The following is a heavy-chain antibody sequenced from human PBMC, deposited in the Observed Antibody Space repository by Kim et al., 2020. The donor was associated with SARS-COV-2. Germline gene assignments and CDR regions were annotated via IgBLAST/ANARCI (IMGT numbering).Heavy chain of an antibody. V-gene: IGHV3-9*01. D-gene: IGHD6-19*01. J-gene: IGHJ4*02. CDR3: AKDILRGISGWYDY. Sequence: AASVKGRFTISRDNAKNSLYLQMNSLRAEDTALYYCAKDILRGISGWYDYWGQGTLVTVSS.